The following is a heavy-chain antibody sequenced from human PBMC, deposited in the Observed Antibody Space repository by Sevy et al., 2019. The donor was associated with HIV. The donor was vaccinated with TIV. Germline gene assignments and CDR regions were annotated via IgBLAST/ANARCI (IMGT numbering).Heavy chain of an antibody. V-gene: IGHV1-2*02. J-gene: IGHJ4*02. CDR1: GYTFTGYY. CDR3: VRDMELVDEGTQEFYY. CDR2: INPNSGGT. Sequence: ASVKVSCKASGYTFTGYYMHWVRQAPGQGLEWMGWINPNSGGTNYAQTFQGRVTMTRDTSISTAYMEPSRLRSDDTALYYCVRDMELVDEGTQEFYYWGQGTLVTVSS. D-gene: IGHD1-7*01.